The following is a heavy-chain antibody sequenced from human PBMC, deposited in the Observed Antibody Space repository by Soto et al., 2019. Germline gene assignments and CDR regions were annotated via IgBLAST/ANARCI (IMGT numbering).Heavy chain of an antibody. CDR2: SSAYNGNT. CDR1: GYTFTSYG. Sequence: QVQLVQSGAEVKKPGASVKVSCKASGYTFTSYGISWVRQAPGQGLEWMGWSSAYNGNTNYAQKLEGRVTMTTDTSTSTAYMELRSLRSDDTAVYYCAKLAVVVVADYYYYYGMDVWGQGTTVTVSS. J-gene: IGHJ6*02. D-gene: IGHD2-15*01. CDR3: AKLAVVVVADYYYYYGMDV. V-gene: IGHV1-18*01.